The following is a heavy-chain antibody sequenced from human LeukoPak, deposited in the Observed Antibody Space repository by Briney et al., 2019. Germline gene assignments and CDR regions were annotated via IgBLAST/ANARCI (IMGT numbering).Heavy chain of an antibody. J-gene: IGHJ4*02. D-gene: IGHD5-24*01. Sequence: GGSLRLSCAASGFTFSSYSMNGVRQAPGKGLEWVSSISSSSSYIYYADSVKGRFTISRDNAKNSLYLQMNSLRAEDTAVYYCAREAWMATIPSSFDYWGQGTLATVSS. V-gene: IGHV3-21*01. CDR2: ISSSSSYI. CDR1: GFTFSSYS. CDR3: AREAWMATIPSSFDY.